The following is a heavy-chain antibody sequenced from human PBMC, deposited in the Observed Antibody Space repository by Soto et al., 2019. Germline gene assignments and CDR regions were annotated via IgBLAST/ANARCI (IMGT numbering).Heavy chain of an antibody. CDR3: ASGSGYCSGGSCLFNWFDP. J-gene: IGHJ5*02. D-gene: IGHD2-15*01. CDR1: GGTFSSYA. CDR2: IIPIFGTA. V-gene: IGHV1-69*01. Sequence: QVQLVQSGAEVKKPGSSVKVSCKASGGTFSSYAISWVRQAPGQGLEWMGGIIPIFGTANYAQKFQGRVTITADESTSTAYMELSSLRSEDTAVYYCASGSGYCSGGSCLFNWFDPWGQGTLVTASS.